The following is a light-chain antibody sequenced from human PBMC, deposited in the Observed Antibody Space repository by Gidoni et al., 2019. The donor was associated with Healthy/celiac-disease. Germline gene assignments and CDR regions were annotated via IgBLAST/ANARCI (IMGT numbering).Light chain of an antibody. CDR1: QGISSY. V-gene: IGKV1-9*01. CDR3: QQLNSYPRE. Sequence: IQFTQSPSSLSASVGDSVTIPCRASQGISSYLAWYQQKPGKAPKLLIYAASTLQRGVPAGFSGSGSGTEFTLTISSLQPEDFATYYCQQLNSYPREFXQXTKVEIK. CDR2: AAS. J-gene: IGKJ1*01.